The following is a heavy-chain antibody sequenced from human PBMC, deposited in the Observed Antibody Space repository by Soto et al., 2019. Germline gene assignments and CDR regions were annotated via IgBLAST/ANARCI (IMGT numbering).Heavy chain of an antibody. V-gene: IGHV4-39*01. CDR2: IYYSGST. CDR3: ARHLYYYGSGSPTDNWFDP. CDR1: GGSISNYY. Sequence: SETLSLTCTVSGGSISNYYWGWIRQPPGKGLEWIGTIYYSGSTFYSPSLKSRVTIFIDTSKNQFSLKLSSVTAADTAVYYCARHLYYYGSGSPTDNWFDPWGQGTLVTVSS. J-gene: IGHJ5*02. D-gene: IGHD3-10*01.